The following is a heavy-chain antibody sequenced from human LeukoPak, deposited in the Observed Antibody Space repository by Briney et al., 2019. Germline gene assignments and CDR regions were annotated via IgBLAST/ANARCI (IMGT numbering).Heavy chain of an antibody. CDR3: AIAVGGNNIWFES. V-gene: IGHV1-69*06. J-gene: IGHJ5*01. CDR2: IIPLTGTP. Sequence: SVKVSCKASGGTFSLFAISWVRQAPGHGLEWMGRIIPLTGTPVYAQTFQDRVTITADISTRTAYLELNTLRSEDTAIHYCAIAVGGNNIWFESWGQGTLVTVSS. D-gene: IGHD1-26*01. CDR1: GGTFSLFA.